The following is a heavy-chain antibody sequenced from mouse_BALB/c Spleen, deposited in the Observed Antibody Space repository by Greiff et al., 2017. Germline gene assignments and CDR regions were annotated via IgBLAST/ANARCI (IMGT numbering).Heavy chain of an antibody. V-gene: IGHV2-9*02. Sequence: VQLQESGPGLVAPSQSLSITCTVSGFSLTSYGVHWVRQPPGKGLVWLGVIWAGGSTNYNSALMSRLSISKDNSKSQVFLKMNSLQTDDTAMYYCAREGTARASGFAYWGQGTLVTVSA. J-gene: IGHJ3*01. CDR2: IWAGGST. CDR1: GFSLTSYG. CDR3: AREGTARASGFAY. D-gene: IGHD3-2*01.